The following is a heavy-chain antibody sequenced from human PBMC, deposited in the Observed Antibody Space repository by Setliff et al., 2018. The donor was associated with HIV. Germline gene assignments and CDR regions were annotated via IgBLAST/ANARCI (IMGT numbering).Heavy chain of an antibody. Sequence: KASETLSLTCTVSSGSIRSYYWSWIRQPPGKGLEWIGYIYSGGSTNYNPSLKSRVTISVDTSKNQFSLKLSSVTAADTAVYYCARDVTYYYDSGGRDYYGMDVWGQGTTVTVSS. CDR2: IYSGGST. J-gene: IGHJ6*02. V-gene: IGHV4-59*01. D-gene: IGHD3-22*01. CDR1: SGSIRSYY. CDR3: ARDVTYYYDSGGRDYYGMDV.